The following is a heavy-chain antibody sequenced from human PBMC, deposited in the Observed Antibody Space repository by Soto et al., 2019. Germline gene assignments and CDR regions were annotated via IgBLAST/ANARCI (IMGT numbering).Heavy chain of an antibody. Sequence: QVQLVESGGGVVQPGRSLRLSCAASGFTFSSYAMHWVRQAPGKGLEWVAVISYDGSNKYYADSVKGRFTISRDNSKNTLYLQRNSLRAEDTAVYYCARDSGEYDFWSCYGYYYYHGMDVWGQGTTVTVSS. CDR2: ISYDGSNK. J-gene: IGHJ6*02. CDR3: ARDSGEYDFWSCYGYYYYHGMDV. CDR1: GFTFSSYA. D-gene: IGHD3-3*01. V-gene: IGHV3-30-3*01.